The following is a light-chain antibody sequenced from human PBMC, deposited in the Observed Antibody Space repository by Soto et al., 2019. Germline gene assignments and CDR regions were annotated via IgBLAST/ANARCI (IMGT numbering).Light chain of an antibody. CDR2: DAS. J-gene: IGKJ5*01. CDR3: QQRSNWPPIT. Sequence: EIVLTQSPATLSLSPGERAPLYCSARQSVSSYLARYQQRPGQAPRLLIYDASNRATGIPARFSGSGSGTDFTLTISSLEPEDFAVYYCQQRSNWPPITFGQGTRLEIK. V-gene: IGKV3-11*01. CDR1: QSVSSY.